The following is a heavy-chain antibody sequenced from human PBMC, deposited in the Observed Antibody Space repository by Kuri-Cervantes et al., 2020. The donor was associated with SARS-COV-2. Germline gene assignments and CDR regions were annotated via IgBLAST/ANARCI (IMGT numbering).Heavy chain of an antibody. D-gene: IGHD2-2*01. CDR2: ISSSGSTI. CDR1: GFTFSDYY. V-gene: IGHV3-11*04. Sequence: GESLKSSCAASGFTFSDYYMSWIRQAPGKGLEWVSYISSSGSTIYYADSVKGRFTISRDNAKNSLYLRMNSLRAEDTAVYYCARANVVVPAAMGFDPWGQGTLVTVSS. CDR3: ARANVVVPAAMGFDP. J-gene: IGHJ5*02.